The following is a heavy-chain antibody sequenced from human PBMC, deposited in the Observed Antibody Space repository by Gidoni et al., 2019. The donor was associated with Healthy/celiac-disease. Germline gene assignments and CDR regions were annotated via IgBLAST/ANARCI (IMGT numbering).Heavy chain of an antibody. V-gene: IGHV1-69*01. CDR2: IIPIFGTA. J-gene: IGHJ6*03. D-gene: IGHD3-10*01. CDR1: GGTFSSYA. Sequence: QVQLVQYGAEVKKTGSSVKVSCKASGGTFSSYALSWVRQAPGQGLEWMGGIIPIFGTANYAQKFQGRVTITADESTSTAYMELSSLRSEDTAVYYCARGVENYYGSGSYYPGDYYYMDVWGKGTTVTVSS. CDR3: ARGVENYYGSGSYYPGDYYYMDV.